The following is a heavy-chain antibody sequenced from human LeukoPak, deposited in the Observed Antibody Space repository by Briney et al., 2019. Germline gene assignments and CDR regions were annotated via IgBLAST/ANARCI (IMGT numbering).Heavy chain of an antibody. J-gene: IGHJ4*02. Sequence: GGSLRLSCAASGFSFSSYAMSWVRQAPGKGLEWVSAISGSGGSTYYADSVKGRFTISRDNSKNTLYLQMNSLRAEDTAVYYCAKGSPSLYYYDSSGYSAYWGQGTLVTVSS. V-gene: IGHV3-23*01. CDR1: GFSFSSYA. D-gene: IGHD3-22*01. CDR2: ISGSGGST. CDR3: AKGSPSLYYYDSSGYSAY.